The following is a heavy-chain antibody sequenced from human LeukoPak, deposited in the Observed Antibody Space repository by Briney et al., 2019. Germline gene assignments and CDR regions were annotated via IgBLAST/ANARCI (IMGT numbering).Heavy chain of an antibody. Sequence: PGGSLRLSCAASGFTFSSYAMSWVRQAPGKGLEWVSDISVSGGSTYYTDSVRGRFTISRDNSKNTLYLQMNSLRAENTAVYYCAKHQAGQYSFYYFWGQGTLVTVSS. CDR1: GFTFSSYA. CDR2: ISVSGGST. V-gene: IGHV3-23*01. D-gene: IGHD3-22*01. J-gene: IGHJ4*02. CDR3: AKHQAGQYSFYYF.